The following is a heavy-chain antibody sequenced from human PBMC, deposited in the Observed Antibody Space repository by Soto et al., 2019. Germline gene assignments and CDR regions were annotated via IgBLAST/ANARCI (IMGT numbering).Heavy chain of an antibody. CDR1: GFTFSSYG. Sequence: QVQLVESGGGVVQPGRSLRLSCAASGFTFSSYGMHWVRQAPGKGLEWVAVIWYDGSNKYYADSVKGRFTISRDNSKNTLYLQMKSLRAEDTAVYYCARGLCGGACHFDPWGQGTLVTVSS. D-gene: IGHD2-21*01. CDR2: IWYDGSNK. V-gene: IGHV3-33*01. J-gene: IGHJ5*02. CDR3: ARGLCGGACHFDP.